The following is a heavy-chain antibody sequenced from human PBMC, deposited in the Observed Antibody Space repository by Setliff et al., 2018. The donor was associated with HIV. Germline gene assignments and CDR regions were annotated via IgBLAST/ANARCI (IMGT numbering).Heavy chain of an antibody. CDR3: ATSSLITLEYYMDV. CDR1: GGTFSSYA. Sequence: SVKVSCKASGGTFSSYAISWVRQAPGQGLEWMGRIIPIFGTANYAQRFQGRVTITADKSTSTAYMELSSLRSEDTAVYYCATSSLITLEYYMDVWGKGTTVTVSS. D-gene: IGHD3-10*01. CDR2: IIPIFGTA. J-gene: IGHJ6*03. V-gene: IGHV1-69*06.